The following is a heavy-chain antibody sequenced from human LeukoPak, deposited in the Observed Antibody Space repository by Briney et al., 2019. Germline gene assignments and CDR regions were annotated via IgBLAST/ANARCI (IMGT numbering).Heavy chain of an antibody. D-gene: IGHD6-19*01. CDR2: IYHSGST. CDR3: ARVISTVAGGGTFDY. Sequence: PSETLSLTCTVSGYSISSGYYWGWIRQPPGKGLEWIGSIYHSGSTYYNPSLKSRVTISVDTSKNQFSLKLSSVTSADTAVYYCARVISTVAGGGTFDYWGQGTLVTVSS. J-gene: IGHJ4*02. CDR1: GYSISSGYY. V-gene: IGHV4-38-2*02.